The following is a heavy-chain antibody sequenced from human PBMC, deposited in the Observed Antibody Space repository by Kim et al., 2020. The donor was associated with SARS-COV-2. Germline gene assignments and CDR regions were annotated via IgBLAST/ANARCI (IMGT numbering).Heavy chain of an antibody. Sequence: SVNGRFTISRDNSKNTLYLQMNSLRAEDTAVYYCARVGGWGPYYYYGMDVWGQGTTVTVSS. CDR3: ARVGGWGPYYYYGMDV. D-gene: IGHD6-19*01. J-gene: IGHJ6*02. V-gene: IGHV3-30*01.